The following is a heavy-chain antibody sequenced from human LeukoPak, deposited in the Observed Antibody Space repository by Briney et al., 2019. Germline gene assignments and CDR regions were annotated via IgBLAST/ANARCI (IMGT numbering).Heavy chain of an antibody. V-gene: IGHV4-34*01. Sequence: SETLSLTCAVYGGSFSGYYWGWIRQPPGKGLEWIGEINHSGSTKYNPSLKSRVSISIDTSKNQFSLKLSSVTAADTAVYYCARRSIASNWFDPWGQGTLVTVSS. CDR3: ARRSIASNWFDP. J-gene: IGHJ5*02. CDR2: INHSGST. D-gene: IGHD2-2*01. CDR1: GGSFSGYY.